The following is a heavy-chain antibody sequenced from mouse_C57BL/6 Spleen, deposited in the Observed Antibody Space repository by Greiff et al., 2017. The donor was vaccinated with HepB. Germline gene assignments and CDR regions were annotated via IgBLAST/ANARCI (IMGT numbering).Heavy chain of an antibody. V-gene: IGHV1-82*01. CDR2: IYPGDGDT. CDR3: ARRLGRASYYFDY. CDR1: GYAFSSSW. D-gene: IGHD4-1*01. Sequence: QVQLKQSGPELVKPGASVKISCKASGYAFSSSWMNWVKQRPGKGLEWIGRIYPGDGDTNYNGKFKGKATLTADKSSSTAYMQLSSLTSEDSAVYFCARRLGRASYYFDYWGQGTTLTVSS. J-gene: IGHJ2*01.